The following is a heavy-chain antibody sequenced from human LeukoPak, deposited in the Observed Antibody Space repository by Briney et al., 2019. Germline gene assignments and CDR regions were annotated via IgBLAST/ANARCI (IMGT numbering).Heavy chain of an antibody. J-gene: IGHJ4*02. CDR3: ASDSFYDSGGYFYY. CDR2: IYTSGST. Sequence: SETLSLTCTVSGGSISSYYWSWIRQPAGKGLEWIGRIYTSGSTNYNPSLKSRVTMSVDTSKNQFSLKLSSVTAADTAVYYCASDSFYDSGGYFYYWGQGTLVTVSS. CDR1: GGSISSYY. D-gene: IGHD3-22*01. V-gene: IGHV4-4*07.